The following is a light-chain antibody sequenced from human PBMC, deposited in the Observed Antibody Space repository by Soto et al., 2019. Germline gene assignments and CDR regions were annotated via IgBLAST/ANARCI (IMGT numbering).Light chain of an antibody. V-gene: IGLV2-14*01. J-gene: IGLJ2*01. CDR2: GVS. CDR1: SSDVGTYNY. CDR3: SSFTRSNTLEVV. Sequence: QSALTQPASVSGSPGRSITISCTGTSSDVGTYNYVSWYKQHPGKAPQLLIYGVSHWPSGVSARFSGSKSGNTASLTISGLQTEDEGDYYCSSFTRSNTLEVVFGGGTKVTVL.